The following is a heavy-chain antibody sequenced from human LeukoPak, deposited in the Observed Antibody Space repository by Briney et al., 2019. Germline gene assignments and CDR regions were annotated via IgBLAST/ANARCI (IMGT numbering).Heavy chain of an antibody. CDR2: INSDGSNA. Sequence: GGSLRLPCAASGFTFSSYWMHWVRQAPGKGLVWVSRINSDGSNAGYADSVKGRLTISRDNAKNTLYLQMNSLRAEDTAVYYCARGHSGYEYWGQGTLVTVSS. CDR1: GFTFSSYW. D-gene: IGHD5-12*01. CDR3: ARGHSGYEY. J-gene: IGHJ4*02. V-gene: IGHV3-74*01.